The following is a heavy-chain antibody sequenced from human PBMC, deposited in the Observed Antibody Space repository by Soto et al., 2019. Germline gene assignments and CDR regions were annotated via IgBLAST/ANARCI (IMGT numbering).Heavy chain of an antibody. CDR2: IKKDGSEK. Sequence: GGSLRLSCAASGFTFSSYGMRWVRQAPGKGLEWVANIKKDGSEKYYVDSLKGRFTISRDNANNPLYLQMNSLRAEDTSVYYCAYGDSTGNGGYYDYYLDFWGKGTMVTVSS. CDR3: AYGDSTGNGGYYDYYLDF. D-gene: IGHD4-17*01. CDR1: GFTFSSYG. J-gene: IGHJ6*03. V-gene: IGHV3-7*01.